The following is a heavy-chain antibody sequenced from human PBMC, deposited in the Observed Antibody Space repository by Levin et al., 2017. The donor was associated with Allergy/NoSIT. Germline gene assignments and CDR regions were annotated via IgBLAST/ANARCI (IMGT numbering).Heavy chain of an antibody. Sequence: SQTLSLTCTVSGGSIRSSSYYWGWIRQPPGKGLEWIGSIYYSGSTYYNPSLKSRVTISVDTSKNQFSLKLSSVTAADTAVYYCARLKWLSGDYWGQGTLVTVSS. CDR3: ARLKWLSGDY. J-gene: IGHJ4*02. D-gene: IGHD3-22*01. CDR2: IYYSGST. CDR1: GGSIRSSSYY. V-gene: IGHV4-39*01.